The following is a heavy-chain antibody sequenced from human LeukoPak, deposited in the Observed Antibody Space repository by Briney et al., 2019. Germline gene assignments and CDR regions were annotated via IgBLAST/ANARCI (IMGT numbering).Heavy chain of an antibody. CDR3: ARVSQHYRGYDY. V-gene: IGHV1-18*04. Sequence: ASVKVSCKASGYTFTSYGISWVRQAPGQGLEWMGRIIPHNGNTNYAQKLQGRVTMTTDTSTSTAYMELRSLRSDDTAVYYCARVSQHYRGYDYWGQGTLVTVSS. J-gene: IGHJ4*02. D-gene: IGHD1-26*01. CDR2: IIPHNGNT. CDR1: GYTFTSYG.